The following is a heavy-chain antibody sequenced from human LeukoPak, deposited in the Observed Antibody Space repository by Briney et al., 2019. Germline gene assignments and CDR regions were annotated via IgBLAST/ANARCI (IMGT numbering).Heavy chain of an antibody. J-gene: IGHJ4*02. CDR3: ARSQSSSLIDY. CDR1: GFSLSAYG. D-gene: IGHD6-13*01. Sequence: GGSLRLSCAASGFSLSAYGVHWVRQAPGKGLEWVAVIWYDGASKDYADSVKGRFAFSRDNSKNTLYLQMNSLTVEDTAVYYCARSQSSSLIDYWGQGTLVTVSS. CDR2: IWYDGASK. V-gene: IGHV3-33*01.